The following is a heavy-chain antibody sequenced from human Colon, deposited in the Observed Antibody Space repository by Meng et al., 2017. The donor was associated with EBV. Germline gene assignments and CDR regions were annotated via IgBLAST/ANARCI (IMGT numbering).Heavy chain of an antibody. D-gene: IGHD1-26*01. CDR2: IDDSGST. Sequence: APGEVKHSATLSLPCGVSGVCIRSNIRWTWVRQPPAKGLEWIGDIDDSGSTNYNPSLNSRSSIYLDKSKNHFSLKVNSVTAADTAVYYCARGKQDAWELLAYWGQGALVTVSS. J-gene: IGHJ4*02. CDR1: GVCIRSNIR. V-gene: IGHV4-4*02. CDR3: ARGKQDAWELLAY.